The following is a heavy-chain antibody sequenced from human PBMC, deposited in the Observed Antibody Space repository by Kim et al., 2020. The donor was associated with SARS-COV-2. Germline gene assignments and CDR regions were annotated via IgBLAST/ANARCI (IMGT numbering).Heavy chain of an antibody. Sequence: SETLSLTCTVSGGSISSGGYYWSWIRQHPGKGLEWIGYIYYSGSTYYNPSLKSRVTISVDTSKNQFSLKLSSVTAADTAVYYCARDPFYAPDVWGQGTTVTVSS. CDR3: ARDPFYAPDV. CDR1: GGSISSGGYY. V-gene: IGHV4-31*03. D-gene: IGHD4-17*01. J-gene: IGHJ6*02. CDR2: IYYSGST.